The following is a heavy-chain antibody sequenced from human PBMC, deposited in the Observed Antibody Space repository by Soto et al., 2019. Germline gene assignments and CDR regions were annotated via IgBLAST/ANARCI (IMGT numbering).Heavy chain of an antibody. D-gene: IGHD2-2*01. V-gene: IGHV4-34*01. CDR2: INHSGST. CDR3: ARNGQYQLPPYYYYYYMDV. Sequence: PSETLSLTCAVYGGSFSGYYWSWIRQPPGKGLEWIGEINHSGSTNYNPSLKSRVTISVDTSKNQFSLKLSSVTAADTAVYYCARNGQYQLPPYYYYYYMDVWGKGTTVTVSS. J-gene: IGHJ6*03. CDR1: GGSFSGYY.